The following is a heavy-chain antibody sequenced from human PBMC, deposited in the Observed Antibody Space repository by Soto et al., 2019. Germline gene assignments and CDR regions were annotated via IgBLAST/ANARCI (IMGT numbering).Heavy chain of an antibody. CDR2: ISAYNGNT. CDR1: GYTFTSYG. J-gene: IGHJ6*02. V-gene: IGHV1-18*01. Sequence: ASVKVSCKASGYTFTSYGISWVRQAPGQGLEWMGWISAYNGNTNYAQKLQGRVTMTTDTSTSTAYMELRSLRSDDTAVYYCARDSRLRYFDWLSPGGNYYGMDVWGQGTTVTVSS. CDR3: ARDSRLRYFDWLSPGGNYYGMDV. D-gene: IGHD3-9*01.